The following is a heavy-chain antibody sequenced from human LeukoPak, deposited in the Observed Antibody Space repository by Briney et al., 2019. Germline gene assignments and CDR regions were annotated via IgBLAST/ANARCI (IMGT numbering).Heavy chain of an antibody. V-gene: IGHV4-31*03. CDR3: ARVLSITMIDY. J-gene: IGHJ4*02. CDR2: IYYSGST. D-gene: IGHD3-22*01. Sequence: SQTLSLTCTVSGGSISSGGYYWSWLRQHPGKGLEWIGYIYYSGSTYYNPSLKSRVTISVDTSKNQFSLKLSSVTAADTAVYYCARVLSITMIDYWGQGTLVTVSS. CDR1: GGSISSGGYY.